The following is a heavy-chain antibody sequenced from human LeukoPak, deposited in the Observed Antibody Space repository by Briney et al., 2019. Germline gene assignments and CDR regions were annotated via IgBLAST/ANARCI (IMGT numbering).Heavy chain of an antibody. Sequence: SETLSLTCVVSGYSISSGHYWVWIRPPPGKGLEWIGSIYHSGSTYYNPSLKSRVTISVDTSKNQFSLKVISVTAADTAVYYCARGPEFIRTVGMRMVGNFDYWGQGTLVTVSS. J-gene: IGHJ4*02. D-gene: IGHD2-2*01. CDR2: IYHSGST. CDR3: ARGPEFIRTVGMRMVGNFDY. V-gene: IGHV4-38-2*01. CDR1: GYSISSGHY.